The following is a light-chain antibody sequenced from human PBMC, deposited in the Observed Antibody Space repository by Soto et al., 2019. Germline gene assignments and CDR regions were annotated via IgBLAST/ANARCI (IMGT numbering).Light chain of an antibody. CDR1: SSNIGTNA. J-gene: IGLJ3*02. CDR3: AVWDDSLNGWV. Sequence: SVLTQPPSASGTPGQRVTISCSGSSSNIGTNAVNWCQQLPGTAPRLLIYSNDQRPPGVPDRFSGSKSGTSASLGISGLQSEDEADYFCAVWDDSLNGWVFGGGTKVTVL. CDR2: SND. V-gene: IGLV1-44*01.